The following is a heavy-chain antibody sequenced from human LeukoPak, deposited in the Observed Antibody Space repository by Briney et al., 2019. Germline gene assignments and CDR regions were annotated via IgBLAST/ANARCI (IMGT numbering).Heavy chain of an antibody. J-gene: IGHJ4*02. CDR1: GFTFSSYA. V-gene: IGHV3-30*02. CDR3: AKLAVAGTGC. D-gene: IGHD6-19*01. Sequence: GGSLRLSCAASGFTFSSYAMSWVRQAPGKGLEWVAFIRYDGSNRNYADSVKGRFSISRDNAKNTLYLQMNSLRAEDTAVYYCAKLAVAGTGCWGQGTLVTVSS. CDR2: IRYDGSNR.